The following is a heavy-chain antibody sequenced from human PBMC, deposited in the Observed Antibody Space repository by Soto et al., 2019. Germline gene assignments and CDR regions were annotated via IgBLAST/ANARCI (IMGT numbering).Heavy chain of an antibody. D-gene: IGHD3-22*01. J-gene: IGHJ6*02. Sequence: GGSLRLSCTASGFTFGDYAMSWFRQAPGKGLEWVGFIRSKAYGGTTDYAASVKGRFTISRDDSKSIAYLQMNSLKTEDTAVSYCTRDVGYYDSSGYYYYYYYGMDVWGQGTTVTVSS. CDR2: IRSKAYGGTT. CDR1: GFTFGDYA. CDR3: TRDVGYYDSSGYYYYYYYGMDV. V-gene: IGHV3-49*03.